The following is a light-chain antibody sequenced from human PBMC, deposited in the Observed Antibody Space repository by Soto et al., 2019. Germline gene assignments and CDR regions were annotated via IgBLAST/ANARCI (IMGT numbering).Light chain of an antibody. J-gene: IGKJ5*01. CDR3: QQYNDYIT. CDR1: QSISTW. CDR2: AAS. Sequence: IRMTQSPSSLSASTGDRVTITCRASQSISTWLAWYQQKPGKAPKLLIYAASTLENGVPTRFSGTGSETEFTLTVSSLQPDDSATYYCQQYNDYITFGQGTRLEIK. V-gene: IGKV1-5*01.